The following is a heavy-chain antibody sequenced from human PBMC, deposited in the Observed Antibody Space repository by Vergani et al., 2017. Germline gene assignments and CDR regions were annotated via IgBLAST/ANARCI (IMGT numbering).Heavy chain of an antibody. D-gene: IGHD3-22*01. Sequence: EVQLLESGGGLVQPGGSLRLSCAASGFTFSSYAMSWVRQAPGKGLEWVSAISGSGGSTYYADSVKGRFTISRDNSKNTLYLQMNSLRAEDTAVYYCAXWDFDSSGYANLDYWGQGTLVTVSS. CDR1: GFTFSSYA. CDR3: AXWDFDSSGYANLDY. V-gene: IGHV3-23*01. CDR2: ISGSGGST. J-gene: IGHJ4*02.